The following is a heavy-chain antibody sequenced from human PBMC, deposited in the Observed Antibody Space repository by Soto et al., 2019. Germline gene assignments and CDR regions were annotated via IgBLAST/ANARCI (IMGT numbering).Heavy chain of an antibody. J-gene: IGHJ5*02. CDR1: GFTFSSYG. D-gene: IGHD2-2*01. CDR2: IWYDGSNK. V-gene: IGHV3-33*01. CDR3: ARSYCSSTSCYPPPDDIWFDP. Sequence: GGSLRLSCAASGFTFSSYGMHWVRQAPGKGLEWVAVIWYDGSNKYYADSVKGRFTISRDNSKNTLYLQMNSLRAEDTAVYYCARSYCSSTSCYPPPDDIWFDPWGQGTLVTVSS.